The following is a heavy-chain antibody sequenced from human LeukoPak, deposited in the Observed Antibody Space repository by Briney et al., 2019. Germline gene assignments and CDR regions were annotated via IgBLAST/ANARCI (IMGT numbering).Heavy chain of an antibody. CDR1: GYTFTGYY. CDR2: INAGNGNT. Sequence: ASVKVSCKASGYTFTGYYMHWVRQAPGQGLEWMGWINAGNGNTKYSQKFQGRVTITRDTSASTAYMELSSLRSEDTAVYYCARADSSGWEGTFDYWGQGTLVTVSS. CDR3: ARADSSGWEGTFDY. J-gene: IGHJ4*02. V-gene: IGHV1-3*01. D-gene: IGHD6-19*01.